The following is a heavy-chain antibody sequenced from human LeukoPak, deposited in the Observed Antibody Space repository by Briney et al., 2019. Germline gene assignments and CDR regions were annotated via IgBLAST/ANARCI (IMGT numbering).Heavy chain of an antibody. J-gene: IGHJ5*02. D-gene: IGHD6-13*01. CDR1: GFTFSSYS. Sequence: GGSLRLSRAASGFTFSSYSMNWVRQAPGKGLEWVSYISSSSSTIYYADSVKGRFTISRDNAKNSPYLQMNSLRAEDTAVYYCARRAAAGTSTINWFDPWGQGTLVTVSS. CDR3: ARRAAAGTSTINWFDP. V-gene: IGHV3-48*01. CDR2: ISSSSSTI.